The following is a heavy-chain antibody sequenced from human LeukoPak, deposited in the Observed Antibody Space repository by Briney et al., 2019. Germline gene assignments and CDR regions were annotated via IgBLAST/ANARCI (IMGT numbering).Heavy chain of an antibody. CDR1: GFTFSSYW. CDR2: IKQDGSEK. D-gene: IGHD3-22*01. Sequence: GGSLRLSCAASGFTFSSYWMSWVRQAPGKGLEWVANIKQDGSEKYYVDSVKGQFTISRDNAKNSLYLQMNSLRAEDTAVYYCAREGTYYYDSSGSDYWGQGTLVTVSS. CDR3: AREGTYYYDSSGSDY. V-gene: IGHV3-7*05. J-gene: IGHJ4*02.